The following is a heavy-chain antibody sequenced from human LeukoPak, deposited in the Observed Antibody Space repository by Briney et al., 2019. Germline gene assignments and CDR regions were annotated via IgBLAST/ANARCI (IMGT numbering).Heavy chain of an antibody. CDR1: GGSISSYY. D-gene: IGHD5-18*01. V-gene: IGHV4-59*01. CDR2: IYYSGST. CDR3: ARVPDTYSYGPIDAFDI. Sequence: PSETLSLTCTVSGGSISSYYWSWIRQPPGKGLEWIGYIYYSGSTNYNPSLKCRVTISVDTSKNQFSLKLSSVTAADTAVYYCARVPDTYSYGPIDAFDIWGQGTMVTVSS. J-gene: IGHJ3*02.